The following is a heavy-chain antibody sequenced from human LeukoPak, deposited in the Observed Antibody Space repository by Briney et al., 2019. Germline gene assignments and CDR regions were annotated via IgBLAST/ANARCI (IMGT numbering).Heavy chain of an antibody. D-gene: IGHD3-9*01. J-gene: IGHJ5*02. CDR2: ISGSGGST. CDR1: GFTFSSYA. Sequence: PGGSLRLSCAASGFTFSSYAMSWVRQAPGKGLEWVPAISGSGGSTYYADSVKGRFTISRDNSKNTLYLQMNSLRAEDTAVYYCAKDKRYRGANWFDPWGQGTLVTVSS. CDR3: AKDKRYRGANWFDP. V-gene: IGHV3-23*01.